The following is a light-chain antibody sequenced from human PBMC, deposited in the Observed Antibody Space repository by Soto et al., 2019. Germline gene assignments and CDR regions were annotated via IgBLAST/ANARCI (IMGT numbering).Light chain of an antibody. J-gene: IGKJ1*01. Sequence: EIVLTQSPGTLSLSPGERATLSCRASQSVSSSYLAWYQQKPGQAPRLLIYGASSRATGIPDRFSGSGSGTDFTLPISRLEPEDFAVHYCQPYVTFGQGTKVDIK. CDR1: QSVSSSY. CDR2: GAS. CDR3: QPYVT. V-gene: IGKV3-20*01.